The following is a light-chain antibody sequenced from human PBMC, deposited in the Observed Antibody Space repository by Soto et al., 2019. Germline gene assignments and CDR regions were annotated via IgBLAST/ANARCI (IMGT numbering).Light chain of an antibody. V-gene: IGKV2-24*01. Sequence: VLTQTPLSSPVTLGQPASISCKSSQSLVHSDGKTYLSWLQQRPGQPPRLLIYRVSTRFSGVPDRFSGGGAGTDFTLQISRVEAEDVGVYYCMQATQFPLTFGGGTRVEIE. CDR3: MQATQFPLT. CDR2: RVS. J-gene: IGKJ4*01. CDR1: QSLVHSDGKTY.